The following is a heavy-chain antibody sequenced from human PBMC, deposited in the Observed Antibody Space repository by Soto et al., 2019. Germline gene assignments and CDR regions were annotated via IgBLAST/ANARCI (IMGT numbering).Heavy chain of an antibody. CDR2: IYHSGSA. CDR3: ESVRGGYYYAMDV. D-gene: IGHD3-10*02. Sequence: PPEARSLTCAGSGGSIRRGRWWGWGRQPQGKGLEWIGEIYHSGSANYNPSLKSRVTISVDKSKNQFSLKLSSVNAADKAVYERESVRGGYYYAMDVWGQGTTVTV. J-gene: IGHJ6*02. CDR1: GGSIRRGRW. V-gene: IGHV4-4*03.